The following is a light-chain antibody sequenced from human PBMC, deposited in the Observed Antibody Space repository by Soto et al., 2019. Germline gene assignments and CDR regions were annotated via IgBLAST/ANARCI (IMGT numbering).Light chain of an antibody. J-gene: IGLJ2*01. CDR1: SSDVGSYDY. Sequence: QSALTQPRSVSGSPGQSVTISCTGASSDVGSYDYVSWCQQHPGKAPKLIIYDVSQRPSGVPDRFSGSKSGNTASLTISGLQAEDEADYYCCSYAGSYTLVFGGGTKLTVL. CDR3: CSYAGSYTLV. CDR2: DVS. V-gene: IGLV2-11*01.